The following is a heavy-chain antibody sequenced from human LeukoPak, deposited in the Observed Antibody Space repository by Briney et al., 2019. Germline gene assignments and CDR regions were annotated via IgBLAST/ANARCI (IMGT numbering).Heavy chain of an antibody. CDR2: ISYSGST. Sequence: PSETLSLTCTVSGGSISNYFWSWIRQPPGKGLEWIGYISYSGSTNSNPSLKSRVTISVDMSKNQFSLRLSSVTAADTAVYYCARLLKDRDDYNDYWGQGTLVTVSS. V-gene: IGHV4-59*08. D-gene: IGHD5-24*01. CDR1: GGSISNYF. J-gene: IGHJ4*02. CDR3: ARLLKDRDDYNDY.